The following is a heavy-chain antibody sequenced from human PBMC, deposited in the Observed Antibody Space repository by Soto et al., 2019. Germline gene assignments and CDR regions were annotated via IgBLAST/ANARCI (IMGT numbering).Heavy chain of an antibody. CDR2: IYYSGST. Sequence: QLQLQESGPGLVKPSETLSLTCTVSGGSISSSSYYWGWIRQPPGKGLEWIGSIYYSGSTYYNPSLKSRVTVSVDTSKNQFSLKLSSVTAADTAVYYSARLAYGTIFGVGFDYWGQGTLVTVSS. V-gene: IGHV4-39*01. CDR3: ARLAYGTIFGVGFDY. CDR1: GGSISSSSYY. J-gene: IGHJ4*02. D-gene: IGHD3-3*01.